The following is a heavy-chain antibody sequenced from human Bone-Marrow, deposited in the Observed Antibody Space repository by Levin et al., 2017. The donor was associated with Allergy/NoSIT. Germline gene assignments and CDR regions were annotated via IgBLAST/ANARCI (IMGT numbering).Heavy chain of an antibody. CDR1: SDSFSKGGYF. CDR2: IYYSGSP. D-gene: IGHD5-18*01. Sequence: ASETLSLTCSVSSDSFSKGGYFWNWIRHHPGKGLEWIGNIYYSGSPYYNPSLQSRVSILVDTSQNQFSLRLHSVTAADTAVYYCARGVVRRGYSYGSDYWGQGILVTVSS. J-gene: IGHJ4*02. V-gene: IGHV4-31*03. CDR3: ARGVVRRGYSYGSDY.